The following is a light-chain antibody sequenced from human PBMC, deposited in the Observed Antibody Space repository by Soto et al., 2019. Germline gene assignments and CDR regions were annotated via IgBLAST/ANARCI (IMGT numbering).Light chain of an antibody. V-gene: IGKV3-15*01. CDR1: QSVDIS. CDR2: GAS. J-gene: IGKJ1*01. CDR3: QQYRSWHRT. Sequence: PGERVILSCRASQSVDISLAWYQQKPGQAPRLLIYGASTRATDMPGTFSGRGSGTEFTLTITSLRPEDFGVYYCQQYRSWHRTLGQGTKVDIK.